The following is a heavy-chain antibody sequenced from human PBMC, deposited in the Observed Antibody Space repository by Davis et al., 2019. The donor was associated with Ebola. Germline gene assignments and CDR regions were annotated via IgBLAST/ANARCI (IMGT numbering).Heavy chain of an antibody. CDR2: ISYDGSNK. CDR3: ARDAQSWPDIVVVPAASNWFDP. J-gene: IGHJ5*02. D-gene: IGHD2-2*01. V-gene: IGHV3-30-3*01. Sequence: GESLKISCAASGFTFSSYAMHWVRQAPGKGLEWVAVISYDGSNKYYADSVKGRFTISRDNSKNTLYLQMNSLRAEDTAVYYCARDAQSWPDIVVVPAASNWFDPWGQGTLVTVSS. CDR1: GFTFSSYA.